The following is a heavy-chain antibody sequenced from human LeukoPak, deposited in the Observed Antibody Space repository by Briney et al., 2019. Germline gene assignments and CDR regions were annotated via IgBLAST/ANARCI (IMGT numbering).Heavy chain of an antibody. J-gene: IGHJ5*01. CDR1: GYTFTSYF. CDR2: INPSGSTT. CDR3: ARETSDS. Sequence: ASVKVSCKASGYTFTSYFMHWVRQAPGQGLEWLGMINPSGSTTTYAQRFQGRVTMTRDTSTSTVYMELSSLRSEDTAVYYCARETSDSWGQGTLVTVSS. D-gene: IGHD1-1*01. V-gene: IGHV1-46*01.